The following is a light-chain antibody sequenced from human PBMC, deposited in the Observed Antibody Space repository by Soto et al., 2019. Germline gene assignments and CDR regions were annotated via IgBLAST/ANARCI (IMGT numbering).Light chain of an antibody. J-gene: IGKJ4*01. CDR2: GAS. V-gene: IGKV3-20*01. CDR1: QSVSSSY. CDR3: QQYGSSPLP. Sequence: GLTLSPSTLSLSPGERASLSCTASQSVSSSYLAWYQQQPGQAPRLLIYGASSRATGIPDRFSGSGSGTDFTLTISRLEPEDFAVYYCQQYGSSPLPSGGGTNVAIK.